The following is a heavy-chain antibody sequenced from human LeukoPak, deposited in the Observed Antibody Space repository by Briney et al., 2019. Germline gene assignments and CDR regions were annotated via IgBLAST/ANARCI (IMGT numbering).Heavy chain of an antibody. V-gene: IGHV3-7*01. CDR3: TRENSGSLSLEY. D-gene: IGHD1-26*01. CDR1: GYTFSIYW. Sequence: GGSLRLSCAASGYTFSIYWMNWVRQAPGKGLEWVASITQDGSETYYMESVQGRFTISRDNDMNFLYLQLSSLRAEDTAVYYCTRENSGSLSLEYWGQGTLVTVSS. CDR2: ITQDGSET. J-gene: IGHJ4*02.